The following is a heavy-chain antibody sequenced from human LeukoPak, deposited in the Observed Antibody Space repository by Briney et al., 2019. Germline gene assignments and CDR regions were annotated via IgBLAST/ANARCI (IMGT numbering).Heavy chain of an antibody. D-gene: IGHD6-19*01. V-gene: IGHV4-34*01. J-gene: IGHJ5*02. CDR1: GGSFSGYY. CDR2: INHSGST. CDR3: AREEATVAGTKNWFDP. Sequence: PSETLSLTCAVYGGSFSGYYWSWIRQPPGKGLAWIGEINHSGSTNYNPSLKSRVTISVDTSKNQFSLKLSSVTAADTAVYYCAREEATVAGTKNWFDPWGQGTLVTVSS.